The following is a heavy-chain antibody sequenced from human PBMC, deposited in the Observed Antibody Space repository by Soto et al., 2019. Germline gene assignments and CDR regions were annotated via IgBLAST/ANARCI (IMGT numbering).Heavy chain of an antibody. CDR2: INAGNGNT. V-gene: IGHV1-3*01. J-gene: IGHJ4*02. Sequence: GASVKVSCKASGYTFTSYAMHWVRQAPGQRLEWMGWINAGNGNTKYSQKFQGRVTITRDTSASTAYMELSSLRSEDTAVYYCAGKIFGVVQYYFDYSGQGTLVIVSS. CDR3: AGKIFGVVQYYFDY. D-gene: IGHD3-3*01. CDR1: GYTFTSYA.